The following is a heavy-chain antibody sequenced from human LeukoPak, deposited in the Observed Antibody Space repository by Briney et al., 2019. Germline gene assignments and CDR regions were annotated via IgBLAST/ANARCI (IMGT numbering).Heavy chain of an antibody. Sequence: KPSETLSLTCTVSGGSISSYYWRWIRQPPGKGLEWIGYIYYSGSTNYNPSLKSRVTISVDTSKNQFSLKLSSVTAADTAVYYCARDIASYYYGSGSVDNWFDPWGQGTLVTVSS. CDR2: IYYSGST. J-gene: IGHJ5*02. D-gene: IGHD3-10*01. CDR1: GGSISSYY. V-gene: IGHV4-59*01. CDR3: ARDIASYYYGSGSVDNWFDP.